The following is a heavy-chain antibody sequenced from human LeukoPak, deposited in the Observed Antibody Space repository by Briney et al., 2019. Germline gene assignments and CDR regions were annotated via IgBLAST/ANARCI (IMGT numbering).Heavy chain of an antibody. D-gene: IGHD2-15*01. V-gene: IGHV1-2*02. Sequence: ASVKVSCKASGYTFTGYYMHWVRQAPGQGLEWMGWINPNSGGTNYAQKFQGRVTMTSDTSISTAYMELSRLRSDDTAVYYCARGYCSGGSCYAGAGHNWFDPWGQGTLVTVSS. CDR1: GYTFTGYY. CDR2: INPNSGGT. CDR3: ARGYCSGGSCYAGAGHNWFDP. J-gene: IGHJ5*02.